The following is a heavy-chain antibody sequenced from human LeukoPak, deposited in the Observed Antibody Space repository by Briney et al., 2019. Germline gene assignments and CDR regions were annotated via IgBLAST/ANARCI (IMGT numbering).Heavy chain of an antibody. D-gene: IGHD3-9*01. J-gene: IGHJ4*02. CDR3: AQEVPGYYGMNFDY. CDR2: ISCSGITT. Sequence: PGGSLRLSCVGSGITFNDHAMNWVRQAPGKGLEWVSGISCSGITTDYPDSVKGRFTISRDHSRHPLYLYMNSLRADDTAIYYCAQEVPGYYGMNFDYWGQGALVTVSS. V-gene: IGHV3-23*01. CDR1: GITFNDHA.